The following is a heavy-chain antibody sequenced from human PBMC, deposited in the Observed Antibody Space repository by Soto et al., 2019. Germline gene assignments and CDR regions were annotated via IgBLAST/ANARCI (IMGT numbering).Heavy chain of an antibody. Sequence: QVQLVQSGAEVKKPGASVKVSCKASGYTFTNYYMHWVRQAPGQGLEWMGIISPSGGATYAQEFQDRGPLTRDTSTSPAYMELSGLTSKDAAVYFCARDGSSDWLTWLDPWGQGTLVTVSS. D-gene: IGHD3-9*01. CDR1: GYTFTNYY. CDR2: ISPSGGA. CDR3: ARDGSSDWLTWLDP. J-gene: IGHJ5*02. V-gene: IGHV1-46*01.